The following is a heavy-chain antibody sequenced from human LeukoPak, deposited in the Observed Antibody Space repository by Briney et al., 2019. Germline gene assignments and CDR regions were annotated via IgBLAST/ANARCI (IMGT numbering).Heavy chain of an antibody. CDR3: AKDRSIGTYYTFDH. V-gene: IGHV3-23*01. J-gene: IGHJ4*02. D-gene: IGHD1-26*01. CDR2: SASGVMT. CDR1: GFTFNNYA. Sequence: GGSLRLSCAASGFTFNNYAMTWVRQAPGKGLERVSSSASGVMTYYADSVKGRFTVSRDNSKNSLYLQMSSLTAADTAVYYCAKDRSIGTYYTFDHWGQGTLVTVSS.